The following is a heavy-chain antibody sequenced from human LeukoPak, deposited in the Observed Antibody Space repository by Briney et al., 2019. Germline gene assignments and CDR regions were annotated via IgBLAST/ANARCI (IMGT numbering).Heavy chain of an antibody. Sequence: SETLSLTCTVSGGSISSYYWSWIRQPPGKGLEWIAYISDIGSINYNPSLKSRVTISLDTSKNQFSLKLSSVTAADTAVYYCARSIWSGYYNPWYCYYGMGVWGQGTTVTVSS. V-gene: IGHV4-59*08. CDR2: ISDIGSI. J-gene: IGHJ6*02. CDR3: ARSIWSGYYNPWYCYYGMGV. D-gene: IGHD3-3*01. CDR1: GGSISSYY.